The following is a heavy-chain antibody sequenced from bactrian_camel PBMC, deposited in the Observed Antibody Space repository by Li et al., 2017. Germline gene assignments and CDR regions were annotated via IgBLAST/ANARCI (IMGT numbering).Heavy chain of an antibody. Sequence: VESGGGSVQAGGSLRLSCVASGSRDSYSTFCMGWFRQVPGKAREKVATINRWGTISYTDPVKGRFTITKDNAKKTLYLQMNSLKPEDTAMYYCAADGAVRCQPVEFGVYGKGTQVTVS. V-gene: IGHV3S53*01. J-gene: IGHJ4*01. D-gene: IGHD3*01. CDR2: INRWGTI. CDR1: GSRDSYST.